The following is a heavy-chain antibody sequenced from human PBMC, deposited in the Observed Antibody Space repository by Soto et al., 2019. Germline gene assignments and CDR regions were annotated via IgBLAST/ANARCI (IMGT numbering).Heavy chain of an antibody. J-gene: IGHJ4*02. CDR2: ISYDGSNK. CDR3: ARDYWRGWAFDY. Sequence: QVQLVESGGGVVQPGRSLRLSCAASGFTFSSYAMHWVRQAPGKGLEWVAVISYDGSNKYYVDSVNGRFTISRDNSKNTLYLQMNSLRAEDTAVYYCARDYWRGWAFDYWGQGTLVTVSS. V-gene: IGHV3-30-3*01. CDR1: GFTFSSYA. D-gene: IGHD3-3*01.